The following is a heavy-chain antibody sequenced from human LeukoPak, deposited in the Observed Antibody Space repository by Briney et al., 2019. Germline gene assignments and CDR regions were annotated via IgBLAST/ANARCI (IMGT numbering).Heavy chain of an antibody. J-gene: IGHJ4*02. Sequence: PGGSLRLSCAASGFTFSSYSMNWVRQAPGKGLEWVSSISSSSSSYIYYADSVKGRFTISRDNAKNSLYLQMNSLRAEDTAVYYCARDALGYCSSTGCYNFDYWGQGTLVTVSS. CDR1: GFTFSSYS. CDR3: ARDALGYCSSTGCYNFDY. V-gene: IGHV3-21*01. D-gene: IGHD2-2*02. CDR2: ISSSSSSYI.